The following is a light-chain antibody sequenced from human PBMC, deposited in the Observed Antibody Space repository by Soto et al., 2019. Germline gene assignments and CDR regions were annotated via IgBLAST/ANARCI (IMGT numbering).Light chain of an antibody. J-gene: IGKJ2*01. CDR2: AAS. CDR3: QQLNCYPPTT. CDR1: QGISSY. Sequence: DIQLTQSPSFLSASVGDRVTITCRASQGISSYLAWYQQKPGKAPKLLIYAASTLQSGVPSRFRGSGSGTEFTLTISSLKPEDYATYYYQQLNCYPPTTFGQGTKLEIK. V-gene: IGKV1-9*01.